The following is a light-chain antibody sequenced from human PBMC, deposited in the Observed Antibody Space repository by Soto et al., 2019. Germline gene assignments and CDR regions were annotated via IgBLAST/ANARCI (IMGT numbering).Light chain of an antibody. CDR2: DVS. J-gene: IGLJ2*01. Sequence: QSVLTQPRSVSGSPGQSVTISCTGTSSDVGGYNYVSWYQQHPGKAPKLMIYDVSKRPSGAPDRFSGSKSGNTASLTISGLQAEDGADYYCCSYAGSYNVVFGGGTKLTVL. CDR1: SSDVGGYNY. CDR3: CSYAGSYNVV. V-gene: IGLV2-11*01.